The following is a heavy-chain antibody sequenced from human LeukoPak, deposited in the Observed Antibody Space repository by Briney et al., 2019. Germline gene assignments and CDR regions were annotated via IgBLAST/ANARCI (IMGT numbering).Heavy chain of an antibody. D-gene: IGHD2-15*01. CDR2: IYPGDSDT. V-gene: IGHV5-51*01. CDR1: GYSFTSYW. Sequence: LGESLKISCKGSGYSFTSYWIGWVRQMPGKGLEWMGIIYPGDSDTRYSPSFQGQVTISADKSISTAYLQWSSLKASDTAMYYCARVTPRRYCSGGSCSEHFDYWGQGTLVTVSS. CDR3: ARVTPRRYCSGGSCSEHFDY. J-gene: IGHJ4*02.